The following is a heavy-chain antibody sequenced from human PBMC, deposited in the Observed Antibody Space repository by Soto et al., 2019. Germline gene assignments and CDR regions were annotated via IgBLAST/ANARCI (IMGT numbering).Heavy chain of an antibody. CDR1: CCSISSGGYY. V-gene: IGHV4-31*03. J-gene: IGHJ4*02. Sequence: QVQLQESGPGLVKPSQTLSLTCTVSCCSISSGGYYWSWFRKHPGKGLEGIGYIYYSGSTYYHPSPKSRVTISVDTSKNQFSHKLGSVTAADTAVYYGASNGVVYGDSLLDYWGQGTMVNVSS. D-gene: IGHD4-17*01. CDR2: IYYSGST. CDR3: ASNGVVYGDSLLDY.